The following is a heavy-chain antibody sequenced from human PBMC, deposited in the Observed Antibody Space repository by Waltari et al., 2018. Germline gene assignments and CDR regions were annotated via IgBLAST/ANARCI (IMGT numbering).Heavy chain of an antibody. V-gene: IGHV3-30-3*01. Sequence: QVQLVESGGGVVQPGRSLRLSCAASGFTFSSYAMHWVRQAPGKGLEWVAVISYDGSNKYYADSVKGRFTISRDNSKNTLYLQMNSLRAEDTAVYYCARPVAAILLGAFDIWGQGTMVTVSS. CDR1: GFTFSSYA. D-gene: IGHD2-15*01. CDR2: ISYDGSNK. J-gene: IGHJ3*02. CDR3: ARPVAAILLGAFDI.